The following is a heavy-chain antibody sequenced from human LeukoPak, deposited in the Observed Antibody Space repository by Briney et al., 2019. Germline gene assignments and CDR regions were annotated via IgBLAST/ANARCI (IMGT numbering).Heavy chain of an antibody. CDR2: ISSSSSTI. J-gene: IGHJ4*02. Sequence: PGGSLRLSCAASGFTFSSYSMNWVRQAPGKGLEWVSCISSSSSTIYYADSVKGRFTISRDNAKNSLYLQMNSLRDEDTAVYYCARLPRLRVTDILAYWGQGTLVTVSS. CDR3: ARLPRLRVTDILAY. V-gene: IGHV3-48*02. D-gene: IGHD2-21*02. CDR1: GFTFSSYS.